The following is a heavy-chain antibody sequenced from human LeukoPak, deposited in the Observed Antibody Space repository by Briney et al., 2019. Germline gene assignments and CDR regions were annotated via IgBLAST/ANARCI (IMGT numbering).Heavy chain of an antibody. CDR2: ISSSGTTT. CDR3: ARVSSSRLVVPPAKRYYYYYYMDV. D-gene: IGHD2-2*01. J-gene: IGHJ6*03. V-gene: IGHV3-48*04. Sequence: GGSLRLSCGASGFTFSTYGMHWVRQAPGKGLEWLSYISSSGTTTYYADSVKGRFTISRDNAKNSLYLQMDSLRAEDTAVYYCARVSSSRLVVPPAKRYYYYYYMDVWGKGTTVTVSS. CDR1: GFTFSTYG.